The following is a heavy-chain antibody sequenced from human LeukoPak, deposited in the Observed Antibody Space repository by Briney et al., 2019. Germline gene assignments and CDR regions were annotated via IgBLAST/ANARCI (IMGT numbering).Heavy chain of an antibody. V-gene: IGHV4-39*01. CDR2: IYYSGST. CDR1: GGSISSSSYY. D-gene: IGHD2-21*02. J-gene: IGHJ4*02. CDR3: ARRPYCGGDCYHLDY. Sequence: SETLSLTCTVSGGSISSSSYYWGWIRQPPGKGLEWIGSIYYSGSTYYNPSLKSRVTISVDTSKNQFSLKLSSVTAADTAVYYCARRPYCGGDCYHLDYWGQGTLVTVSS.